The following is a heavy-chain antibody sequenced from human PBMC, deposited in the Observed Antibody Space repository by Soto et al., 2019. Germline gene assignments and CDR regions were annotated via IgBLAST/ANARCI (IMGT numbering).Heavy chain of an antibody. J-gene: IGHJ4*02. V-gene: IGHV3-23*01. D-gene: IGHD3-3*01. CDR3: AKDLASITIFGVVPYYFDD. CDR2: ISGSGGST. Sequence: GGSLRLSCAASGFTFSSYAMSWVRQAPGKGLEWVSAISGSGGSTYYADSVKGRFTISRDNSKNTLYLQMNSLRAEDTAVYYCAKDLASITIFGVVPYYFDDWGQGTLVTVSS. CDR1: GFTFSSYA.